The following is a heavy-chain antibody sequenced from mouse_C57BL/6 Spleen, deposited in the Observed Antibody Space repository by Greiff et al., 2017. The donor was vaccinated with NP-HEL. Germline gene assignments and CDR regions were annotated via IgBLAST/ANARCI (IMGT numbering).Heavy chain of an antibody. CDR3: ARGDSSGYEDYVGY. Sequence: VQLQQSGASVKISCKASGYAFSSYWMNWVKQRPGKGLEWIGQIYPGDGDTNYNGKFKGKATLTADKSSSTAYMQLSSLTSEDSAVYFWARGDSSGYEDYVGYWGQGTTLTVSS. J-gene: IGHJ2*01. V-gene: IGHV1-80*01. CDR2: IYPGDGDT. D-gene: IGHD3-2*02. CDR1: GYAFSSYW.